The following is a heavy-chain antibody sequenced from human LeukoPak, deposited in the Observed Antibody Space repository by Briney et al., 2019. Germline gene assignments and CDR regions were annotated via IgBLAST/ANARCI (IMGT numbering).Heavy chain of an antibody. V-gene: IGHV3-23*01. CDR2: ISGSGGST. D-gene: IGHD3-9*01. J-gene: IGHJ4*02. Sequence: PGGSLRLSCAASGFTFSTYAMTWVRQAPGKGLEWVSAISGSGGSTYYADSVKGRFTISRDNSKNTLYLQMNSLRAEDTAVYYCAKAHTYYDILTGHDYWGQGTLVTVSS. CDR3: AKAHTYYDILTGHDY. CDR1: GFTFSTYA.